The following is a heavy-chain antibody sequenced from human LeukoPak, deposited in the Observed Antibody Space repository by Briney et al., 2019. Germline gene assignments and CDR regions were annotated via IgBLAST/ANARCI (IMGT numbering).Heavy chain of an antibody. Sequence: GSLRLSCAASGFTFSSYSMNWVRQPPGEGLEWIGEINHSGSTNYNPSLKSRVTISVDTSKNQFSLKLSSVTAADTAVYYCATLNLRSAFDIWGQGTMVTVSS. CDR2: INHSGST. J-gene: IGHJ3*02. V-gene: IGHV4-34*08. CDR1: GFTFSSYS. CDR3: ATLNLRSAFDI. D-gene: IGHD1-7*01.